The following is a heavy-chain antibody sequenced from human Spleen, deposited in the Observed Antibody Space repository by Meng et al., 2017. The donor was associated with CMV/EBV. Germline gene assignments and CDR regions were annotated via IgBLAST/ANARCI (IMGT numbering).Heavy chain of an antibody. Sequence: SGPTLVQPTEPLTLTCTVSGFSLSNARMGVSWIRQPPGKALEWLAHIFSNDEKSYSTSLKRRLTISKDTSKSQVVLTMTNMDPVDTATYYCARINRPDSRVGWFDPWGQGTLVTVSS. J-gene: IGHJ5*02. CDR3: ARINRPDSRVGWFDP. D-gene: IGHD1-14*01. V-gene: IGHV2-26*01. CDR1: GFSLSNARMG. CDR2: IFSNDEK.